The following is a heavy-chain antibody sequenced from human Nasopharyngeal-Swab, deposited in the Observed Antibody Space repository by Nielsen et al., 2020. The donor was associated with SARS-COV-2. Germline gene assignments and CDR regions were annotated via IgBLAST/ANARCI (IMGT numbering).Heavy chain of an antibody. CDR3: STRGR. CDR1: GWPFSGYY. J-gene: IGHJ1*01. V-gene: IGHV4-34*01. Sequence: SDTLSLTCAAHGWPFSGYYWGWIRQPPGKGLEWIGEIDHNGITNYSPSLKSRVTTSLDTSKNQFFLNLTSVTAADTAMYFCSTRGRWGQGTLVTVSS. D-gene: IGHD3-10*01. CDR2: IDHNGIT.